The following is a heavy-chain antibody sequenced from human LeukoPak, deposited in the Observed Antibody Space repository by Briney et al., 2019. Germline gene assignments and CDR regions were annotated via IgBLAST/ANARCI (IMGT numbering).Heavy chain of an antibody. V-gene: IGHV3-53*01. D-gene: IGHD6-19*01. J-gene: IGHJ3*02. Sequence: GGSLRLSCAASGFTVSSNYMSWVRQAPGKGLEWVSYIYSGGSTYYADSVKGGFTISRDNSKNTLYLKMNSLRAEDTAMYYCAREASIAVAGTDHDAFDIWGQGTMVTVSS. CDR3: AREASIAVAGTDHDAFDI. CDR1: GFTVSSNY. CDR2: IYSGGST.